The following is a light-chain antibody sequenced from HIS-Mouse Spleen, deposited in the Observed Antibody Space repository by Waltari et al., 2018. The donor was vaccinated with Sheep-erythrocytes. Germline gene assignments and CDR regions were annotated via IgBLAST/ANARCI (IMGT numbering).Light chain of an antibody. CDR2: EDN. J-gene: IGLJ3*02. CDR1: SGSLASNY. Sequence: NFMLTQPHSVSESPGKTVTISCTRSSGSLASNYLQWYQQRPGSAPTTVIYEDNQRPSGVPDRFSGSIDSSSNSASLTISGLKTEDEADYYCQSYDSSNHGVFGGGTKLTVL. V-gene: IGLV6-57*04. CDR3: QSYDSSNHGV.